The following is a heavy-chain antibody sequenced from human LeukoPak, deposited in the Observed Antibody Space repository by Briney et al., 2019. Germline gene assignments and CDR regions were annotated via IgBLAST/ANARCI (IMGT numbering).Heavy chain of an antibody. Sequence: GGSLRLSCAASGFTFSSYSMNWVRQAPGKGLEWVSSISSSSSYIYYADSVKGRFTISRDNAKNSLYLQMNSLRAEDTAVYYCARDTGGRGTIFGVVISPTHHFDYWGQGTLVTVSS. CDR2: ISSSSSYI. V-gene: IGHV3-21*01. J-gene: IGHJ4*02. D-gene: IGHD3-3*01. CDR3: ARDTGGRGTIFGVVISPTHHFDY. CDR1: GFTFSSYS.